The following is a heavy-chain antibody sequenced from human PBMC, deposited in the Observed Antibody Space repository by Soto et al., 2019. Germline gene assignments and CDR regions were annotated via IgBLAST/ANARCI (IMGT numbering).Heavy chain of an antibody. CDR2: ISGSGGST. V-gene: IGHV3-23*01. J-gene: IGHJ4*02. Sequence: EVQLLESGGGLVQPGGSLRLSCAASGFTFSSYAMSWVRQAPGKGLEWVSAISGSGGSTYYADSVKGRFTISRENSKNTLYLQMNGLRAEDTAVYYCAKDLGCSGGSCYYFDYWGQGTLVTVSS. CDR3: AKDLGCSGGSCYYFDY. CDR1: GFTFSSYA. D-gene: IGHD2-15*01.